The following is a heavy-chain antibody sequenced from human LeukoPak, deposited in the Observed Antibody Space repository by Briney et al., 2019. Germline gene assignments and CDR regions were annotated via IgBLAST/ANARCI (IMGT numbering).Heavy chain of an antibody. V-gene: IGHV4-31*03. CDR2: IYYSGST. D-gene: IGHD3-10*01. CDR1: GGSISSGGYY. J-gene: IGHJ3*02. CDR3: ARGYGSGGANAFDI. Sequence: PSQTLSFTCTVSGGSISSGGYYWSWIRQHPGKGLEWIGYIYYSGSTYYNPSLKSRVTISVDTSKNQFSLKLSSVTAADTAVYYCARGYGSGGANAFDIWGQGTMVTVSS.